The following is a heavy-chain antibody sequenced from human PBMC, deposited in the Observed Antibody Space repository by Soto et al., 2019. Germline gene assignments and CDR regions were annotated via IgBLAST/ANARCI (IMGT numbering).Heavy chain of an antibody. CDR2: VIPIIGEG. CDR1: GGTFSSQT. V-gene: IGHV1-69*02. J-gene: IGHJ3*02. CDR3: ASPAVNDLDADSSAFDI. D-gene: IGHD1-1*01. Sequence: QVQLVQSGAEVKEPGSSVKVSCKVSGGTFSSQTINWVRQVPGQGLEWMGSVIPIIGEGKYAQSFLGRVTITADSSTSTAYMELSSLRSEDTAVYYCASPAVNDLDADSSAFDIWGQGTMVTVSS.